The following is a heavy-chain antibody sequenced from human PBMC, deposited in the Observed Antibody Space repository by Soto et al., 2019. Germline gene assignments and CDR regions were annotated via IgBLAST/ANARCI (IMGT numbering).Heavy chain of an antibody. V-gene: IGHV1-46*01. J-gene: IGHJ6*02. CDR1: GYTFTSYY. CDR3: ARGRGAAAGRPNYYYYGMDV. CDR2: INPSGGST. D-gene: IGHD6-13*01. Sequence: ASVKVSCKASGYTFTSYYMHWVRQAPGQGLEWMGIINPSGGSTSYAQKFQGRVTMTRDTSTSTVYMELSSLRSEGTAVYYCARGRGAAAGRPNYYYYGMDVWGQGTTVTVSS.